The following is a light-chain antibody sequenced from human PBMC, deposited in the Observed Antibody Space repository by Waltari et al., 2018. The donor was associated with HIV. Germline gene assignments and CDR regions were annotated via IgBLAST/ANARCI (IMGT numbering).Light chain of an antibody. V-gene: IGKV3D-20*01. CDR2: DAS. CDR1: QTVSNNY. CDR3: HQFGSSTSYT. J-gene: IGKJ2*01. Sequence: EIVLTQSPATLSLSPGERATLSCGASQTVSNNYLAWYQQKPGLAPRFLIYDASSRAAGVPDRFSGSGSGTNFTLTISRLEPEDFAVYYCHQFGSSTSYTFGQGTKVEIK.